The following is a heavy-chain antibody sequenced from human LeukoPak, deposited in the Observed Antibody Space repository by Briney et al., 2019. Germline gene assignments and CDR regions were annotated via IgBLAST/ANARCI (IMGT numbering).Heavy chain of an antibody. Sequence: GGSLRLSCAASGFTFNSYWMHWVRQAPGKGLVWVSRINSDGSSTSYADSVKGRFTISRDNAKNTLYLQMNSLRAEDTAVYYCAKSITMIVAVTCLDYWGQGTLVTVSS. CDR2: INSDGSST. CDR1: GFTFNSYW. V-gene: IGHV3-74*01. CDR3: AKSITMIVAVTCLDY. D-gene: IGHD3-22*01. J-gene: IGHJ4*02.